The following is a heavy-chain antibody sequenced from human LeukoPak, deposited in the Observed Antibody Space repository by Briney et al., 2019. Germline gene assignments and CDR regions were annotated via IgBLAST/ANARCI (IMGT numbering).Heavy chain of an antibody. CDR2: INHSGST. J-gene: IGHJ4*02. D-gene: IGHD6-19*01. V-gene: IGHV4-34*01. Sequence: SETLSLTCAVYGGSFSGYYWSWIRQPPGKGLEWIGEINHSGSTNYNPSLKSRVTISVDTSKNQFSLKLSSVTAADTAVYYCARGIAVAGYRRYYFDYWGQGTQVTVSS. CDR1: GGSFSGYY. CDR3: ARGIAVAGYRRYYFDY.